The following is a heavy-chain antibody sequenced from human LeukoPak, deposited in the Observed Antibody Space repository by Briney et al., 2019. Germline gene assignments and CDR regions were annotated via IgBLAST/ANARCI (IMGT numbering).Heavy chain of an antibody. CDR2: IYHSGST. J-gene: IGHJ5*02. V-gene: IGHV4-4*02. Sequence: SETLSLTCAVSGGSIGSGNWWSWVRQPPGQGLEWIGEIYHSGSTNYNSSLKSRVTISVDKSKNQFSLKLSSVTAADTAMYYCARGGTTVAGTFWFDPWGQGTLVTVSS. CDR1: GGSIGSGNW. CDR3: ARGGTTVAGTFWFDP. D-gene: IGHD6-19*01.